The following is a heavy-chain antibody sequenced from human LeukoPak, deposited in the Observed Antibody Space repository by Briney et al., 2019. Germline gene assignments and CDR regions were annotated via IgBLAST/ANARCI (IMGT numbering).Heavy chain of an antibody. CDR2: ISNDGSKK. CDR3: ARDWGRGDSKYLDF. Sequence: GGSLRLSCAASGFTLNNYGMHWVRQAPGKGLECVALISNDGSKKYYAGSAKGRFTISRDNSRNTVFLEMNSLRGDDTAVYFCARDWGRGDSKYLDFWGQGILVTVSS. J-gene: IGHJ4*02. D-gene: IGHD4-17*01. CDR1: GFTLNNYG. V-gene: IGHV3-30*03.